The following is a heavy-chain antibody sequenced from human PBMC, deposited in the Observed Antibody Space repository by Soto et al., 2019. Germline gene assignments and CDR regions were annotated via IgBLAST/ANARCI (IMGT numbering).Heavy chain of an antibody. CDR1: GFSLSTSGVG. CDR3: AHRGYYYDSSGYYSSAEYFQH. Sequence: QITLKESGPTLVKPTQTLTLTCTFSGFSLSTSGVGVGWIRQPPGKALEWLALIYWDDDKRYSPSLKSRLTITMDTSKNQVVLTMTNMDPVDTATYYCAHRGYYYDSSGYYSSAEYFQHWGQGTLVTVSS. J-gene: IGHJ1*01. CDR2: IYWDDDK. D-gene: IGHD3-22*01. V-gene: IGHV2-5*02.